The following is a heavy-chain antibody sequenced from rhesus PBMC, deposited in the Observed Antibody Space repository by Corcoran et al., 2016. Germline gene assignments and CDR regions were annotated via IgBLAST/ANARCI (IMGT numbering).Heavy chain of an antibody. CDR1: GGSISSSY. CDR3: ARRDSSGWYSLDV. J-gene: IGHJ5-2*02. CDR2: IYGSGSST. D-gene: IGHD6-31*01. V-gene: IGHV4-169*01. Sequence: QLQLQESGPGLVKPSETLSLTCAVSGGSISSSYWSLIRQAPGQGLEWMGYIYGSGSSTNYNPSLKSRLTLSVDTSKNQLSLKLSSVTAADTAVYYCARRDSSGWYSLDVWGRGVLVTVSS.